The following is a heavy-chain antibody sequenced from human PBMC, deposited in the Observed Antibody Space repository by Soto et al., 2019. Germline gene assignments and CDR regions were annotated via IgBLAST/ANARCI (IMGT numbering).Heavy chain of an antibody. CDR1: GYTFTSYA. Sequence: VASVKVSCKASGYTFTSYAMHWVRQAPGQRLEWMGWINAGNGNTKYSQKFQGRVTITRDTSASTAYMELSSLRSEDTAVYYCARSRGRWLFGYFDYWGQGTLVTVSS. J-gene: IGHJ4*02. D-gene: IGHD3-22*01. CDR2: INAGNGNT. CDR3: ARSRGRWLFGYFDY. V-gene: IGHV1-3*01.